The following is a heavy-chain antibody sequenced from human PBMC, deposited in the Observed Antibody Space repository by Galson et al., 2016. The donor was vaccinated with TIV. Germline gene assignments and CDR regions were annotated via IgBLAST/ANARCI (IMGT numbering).Heavy chain of an antibody. CDR1: GNSLNELV. Sequence: SVKVSCKVSGNSLNELVIHWVRQAPGKGVEWMGGFDPEVAKTVYAQKLQDRVTMAADTSTNTAYMELGSLRFEDTAVYYCATVAWFPGLSLDTWGQGTLVTVSS. J-gene: IGHJ5*02. D-gene: IGHD2/OR15-2a*01. CDR3: ATVAWFPGLSLDT. V-gene: IGHV1-24*01. CDR2: FDPEVAKT.